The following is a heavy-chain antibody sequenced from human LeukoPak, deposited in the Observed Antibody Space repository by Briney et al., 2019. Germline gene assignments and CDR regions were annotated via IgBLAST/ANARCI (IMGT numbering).Heavy chain of an antibody. CDR3: ARDGRYCIITSCYGYYGIDV. CDR2: IYSGGST. V-gene: IGHV3-53*04. Sequence: PGGSLRLSCAASGFTVSSNYMSWVRQAPGKGLEWVSVIYSGGSTYYADSVKGRFTISRQNSKNTLDLQMNSLRPEDTAVYYCARDGRYCIITSCYGYYGIDVWGQGTTVTVSS. CDR1: GFTVSSNY. D-gene: IGHD2-2*01. J-gene: IGHJ6*02.